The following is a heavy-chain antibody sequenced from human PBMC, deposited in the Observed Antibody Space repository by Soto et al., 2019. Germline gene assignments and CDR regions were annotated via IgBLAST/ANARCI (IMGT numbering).Heavy chain of an antibody. CDR2: ISGSGGST. Sequence: GGSLRLSCAASGFTFSSYAMSWVRQAPGKGLEWVSAISGSGGSTYYADSVKGHFSLRLRSVSAADTAVYYCARGQRFSDWFDPWGQGTLVTVSS. V-gene: IGHV3-23*01. J-gene: IGHJ5*02. D-gene: IGHD3-10*01. CDR1: GFTFSSYA. CDR3: P.